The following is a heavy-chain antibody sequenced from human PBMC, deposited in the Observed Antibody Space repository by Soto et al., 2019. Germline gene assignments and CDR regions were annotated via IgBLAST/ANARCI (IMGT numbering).Heavy chain of an antibody. CDR3: ARGPLYDLESGMDWYFDL. V-gene: IGHV1-69*01. CDR2: IIPIFGTT. D-gene: IGHD1-26*01. J-gene: IGHJ2*01. Sequence: QVQLVQSGAEVRKSGSSVKVSCKLSGASFDSYTITWVRQAPGQGLAWMGGIIPIFGTTNYAQKFQGRLTIPADGSTSAAYMDLSSLTSEETAVYYCARGPLYDLESGMDWYFDLWGRGTLVTVSS. CDR1: GASFDSYT.